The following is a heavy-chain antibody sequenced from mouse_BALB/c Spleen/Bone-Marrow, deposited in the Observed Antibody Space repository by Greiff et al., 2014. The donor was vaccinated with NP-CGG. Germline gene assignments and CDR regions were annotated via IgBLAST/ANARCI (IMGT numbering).Heavy chain of an antibody. V-gene: IGHV3-2*02. CDR1: GYSITSDYA. CDR2: ISYSGST. D-gene: IGHD2-2*01. Sequence: VQLQQSGPGLVKPSQSLSLTCTVTGYSITSDYAWNWIRQFPGNKLEWMGYISYSGSTSYNPSLKSRISITRDTSKNQFFLQLNSVTTEDTATCYCARSWLRRGFDYWGQGTTLTVSS. J-gene: IGHJ2*01. CDR3: ARSWLRRGFDY.